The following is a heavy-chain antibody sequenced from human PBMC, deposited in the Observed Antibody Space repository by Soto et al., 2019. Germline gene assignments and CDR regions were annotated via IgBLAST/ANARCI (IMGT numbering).Heavy chain of an antibody. D-gene: IGHD6-19*01. Sequence: GGSLRLSCAASGFTFSILAMGWVRQAPGKGLEWVSVIDYSGGTTYYTDSVKGRFIISRDNSKKMLYLQMNSLRAEDTAVYYCAKAATRTSGGYYFDYWGQGALVTVSS. J-gene: IGHJ4*02. CDR1: GFTFSILA. V-gene: IGHV3-23*01. CDR2: IDYSGGTT. CDR3: AKAATRTSGGYYFDY.